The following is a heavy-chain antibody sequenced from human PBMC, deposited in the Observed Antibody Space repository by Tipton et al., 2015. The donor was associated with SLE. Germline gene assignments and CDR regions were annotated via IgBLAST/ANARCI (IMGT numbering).Heavy chain of an antibody. Sequence: TLSLTCTVSGASVSSYCWNWLRQSPGKGLEWIGCVCNSGSRSGGTYYNPSLKSRGTISVDTSKHEFSLEVTSVTAADTAVYYCARQRLRLLSPLDAWGQGATVTVSS. CDR2: VCNSGSRSGGT. CDR1: GASVSSYC. CDR3: ARQRLRLLSPLDA. J-gene: IGHJ6*02. D-gene: IGHD3-10*01. V-gene: IGHV4-59*08.